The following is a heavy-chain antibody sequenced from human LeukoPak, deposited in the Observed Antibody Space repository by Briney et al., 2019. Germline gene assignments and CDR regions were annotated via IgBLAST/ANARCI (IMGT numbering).Heavy chain of an antibody. CDR1: GFTFSSYS. J-gene: IGHJ3*02. V-gene: IGHV3-21*01. D-gene: IGHD3-22*01. CDR3: ARDETMIPAGAFDI. Sequence: GGSLRLSCAASGFTFSSYSMNWVRQAPGKGLVWVSSISSSSSYIYYADSVKGRFTISRDNAKNSLYLQMNSLRAEDTAVYYCARDETMIPAGAFDIWGQGTMVTVSS. CDR2: ISSSSSYI.